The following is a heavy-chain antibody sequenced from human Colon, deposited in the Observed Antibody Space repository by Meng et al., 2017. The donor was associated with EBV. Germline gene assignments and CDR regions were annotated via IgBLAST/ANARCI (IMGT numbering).Heavy chain of an antibody. CDR2: INHVGST. CDR1: GGSFSDSY. Sequence: QGQLLQWGAGLLKPSETLSLTCTVYGGSFSDSYWTWIRQPPGKGLEWIGEINHVGSTTYNPSLKSRVTISVDTSKNQFSLKLSSVTAADAAVYYCASSDCSGGTCYLDCWGQGTLVTVSS. D-gene: IGHD2-15*01. CDR3: ASSDCSGGTCYLDC. V-gene: IGHV4-34*01. J-gene: IGHJ4*02.